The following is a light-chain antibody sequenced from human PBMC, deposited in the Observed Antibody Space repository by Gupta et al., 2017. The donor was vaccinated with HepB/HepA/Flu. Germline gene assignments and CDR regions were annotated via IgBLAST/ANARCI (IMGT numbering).Light chain of an antibody. CDR1: QSVSSN. V-gene: IGKV3-15*01. CDR3: QQYNNWPPWT. CDR2: GAS. J-gene: IGKJ1*01. Sequence: EVVMTQSPATLSVSPGERATLSCRASQSVSSNLAWYQQKPGQAPRLLIYGASTRATGIPARFSGSGSATEFTLTISSRQSEDFAVYYCQQYNNWPPWTFGQGTKVEIK.